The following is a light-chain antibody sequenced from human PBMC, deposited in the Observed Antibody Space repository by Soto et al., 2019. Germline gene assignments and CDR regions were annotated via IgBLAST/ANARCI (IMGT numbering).Light chain of an antibody. CDR1: QSVSSSY. V-gene: IGKV3-20*01. CDR2: GAS. J-gene: IGKJ2*01. CDR3: QQYGTSTYT. Sequence: EIVLTQFPGTLSLSPGERVTLSCRASQSVSSSYLAWYQQKPGQAPRLLIYGASSRATGIPDRFSGSGSGTAFTLTISRLEPEDFAVYFCQQYGTSTYTFGQGTKLEIK.